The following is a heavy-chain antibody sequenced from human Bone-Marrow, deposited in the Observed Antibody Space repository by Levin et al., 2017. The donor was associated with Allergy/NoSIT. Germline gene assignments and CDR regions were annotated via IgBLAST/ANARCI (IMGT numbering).Heavy chain of an antibody. Sequence: SQTLSLTCSVSGDSISDYYWSWIRQPPGKGLEWIGFIYSSGNTNHNPSLKNRVTISVDTSKNQFSLKLSSVTAADTAMYYCARDPGIAGDAFDIWGQGTMVTVSS. CDR3: ARDPGIAGDAFDI. CDR2: IYSSGNT. V-gene: IGHV4-59*01. J-gene: IGHJ3*02. CDR1: GDSISDYY. D-gene: IGHD1-14*01.